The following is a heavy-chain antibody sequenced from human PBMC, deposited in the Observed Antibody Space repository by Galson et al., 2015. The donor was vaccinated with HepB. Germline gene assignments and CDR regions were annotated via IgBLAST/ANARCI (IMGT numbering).Heavy chain of an antibody. J-gene: IGHJ4*02. CDR3: ATAARYSSSSWNYFDY. Sequence: SVKVSCKVSGYTLTELSMHWVRQAPGKGLEWMGGFDPEDGETIYAQKFQGRVTMTEDTSTDTAYMELSSLRSEDTAVYYCATAARYSSSSWNYFDYWGQGTLVTVSS. CDR2: FDPEDGET. CDR1: GYTLTELS. D-gene: IGHD6-6*01. V-gene: IGHV1-24*01.